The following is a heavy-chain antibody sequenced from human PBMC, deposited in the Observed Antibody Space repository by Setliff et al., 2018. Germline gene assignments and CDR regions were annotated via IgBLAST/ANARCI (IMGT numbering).Heavy chain of an antibody. D-gene: IGHD3-22*01. J-gene: IGHJ4*02. CDR1: GYTFRQSI. CDR3: ARVGVPSGYWYYLDY. Sequence: ASVKVSCKASGYTFRQSIVSWVRQAPGQGLEWLGWITPNSGGTNYAQKFKGRVTMTRDTSITTVHMELRRLTSDDTAIYYCARVGVPSGYWYYLDYWGQGTQVTVSS. CDR2: ITPNSGGT. V-gene: IGHV1-2*02.